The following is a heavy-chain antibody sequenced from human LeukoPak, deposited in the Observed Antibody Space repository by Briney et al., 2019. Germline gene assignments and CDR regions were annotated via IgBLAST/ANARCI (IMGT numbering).Heavy chain of an antibody. D-gene: IGHD2-2*01. Sequence: GESLQISCKGSGYSFTSYWIGWVRQMPGKGLEWMGIIYPGDSDARYSPSFQSQVTISADKSISTTYLHWSSLKASDTAMYYCARWLGYCSSSSCYQPFDYWGQGTLVIVSS. CDR3: ARWLGYCSSSSCYQPFDY. V-gene: IGHV5-51*01. J-gene: IGHJ4*02. CDR1: GYSFTSYW. CDR2: IYPGDSDA.